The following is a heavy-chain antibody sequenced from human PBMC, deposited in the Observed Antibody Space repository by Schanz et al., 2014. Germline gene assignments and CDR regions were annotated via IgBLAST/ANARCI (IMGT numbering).Heavy chain of an antibody. Sequence: EVQLLESGGGLVQPGGSLRLSCAASGFTFSSYAMSWVRQAPGKGLEWVSAISGSGGSTYYADSVKGRFTISRDNAKNSLYLEMNSLRAEDTALYDCARDRGNADLEYWGQGTLVTVSS. CDR3: ARDRGNADLEY. CDR1: GFTFSSYA. CDR2: ISGSGGST. D-gene: IGHD1-1*01. V-gene: IGHV3-23*01. J-gene: IGHJ4*02.